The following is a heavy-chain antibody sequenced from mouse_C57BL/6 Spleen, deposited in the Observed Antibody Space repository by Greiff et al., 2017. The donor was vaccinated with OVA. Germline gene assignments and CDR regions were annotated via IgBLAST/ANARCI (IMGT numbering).Heavy chain of an antibody. CDR2: IYPSDSET. CDR3: ARRFDSIYYYGSSYDY. Sequence: QVQLQQPGAELVRPGSSVKLSCKASGYTFTSYWMDWVKQRPGQGLEWIGNIYPSDSETHYNQKFKDKATLTVDKSSSTAYMQLSSLTSEDSAVYYCARRFDSIYYYGSSYDYWGQGTTLTVSS. D-gene: IGHD1-1*01. CDR1: GYTFTSYW. V-gene: IGHV1-61*01. J-gene: IGHJ2*01.